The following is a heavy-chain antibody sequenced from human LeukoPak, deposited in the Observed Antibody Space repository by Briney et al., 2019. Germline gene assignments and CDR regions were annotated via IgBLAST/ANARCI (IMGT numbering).Heavy chain of an antibody. D-gene: IGHD3-16*01. Sequence: GGSLRLSSAASGVTFSDYYMSWIRQAPGEGLEWGSYISGSGSTICYADSLKGRFTISRDNAKNSLYLQMNSLRAEDTAVYYCARYYDSGASRGPKKTFDIWGQGTMVTVSS. CDR1: GVTFSDYY. CDR2: ISGSGSTI. CDR3: ARYYDSGASRGPKKTFDI. V-gene: IGHV3-11*01. J-gene: IGHJ3*02.